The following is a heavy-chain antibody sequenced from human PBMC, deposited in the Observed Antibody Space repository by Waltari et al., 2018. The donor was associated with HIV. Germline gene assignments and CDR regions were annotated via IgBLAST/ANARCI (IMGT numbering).Heavy chain of an antibody. CDR2: MSYSGST. CDR3: ARSFSGYSNYFDP. J-gene: IGHJ5*02. V-gene: IGHV4-39*01. D-gene: IGHD4-4*01. Sequence: QLQLQESGPGQVKSSETLSLTCTVSGGSMTSSSSYWGWIRQPPGKGLEWIGSMSYSGSTYHNPSLRSRLTISVDTSKNQFSLKLTSVTAADTAVYYCARSFSGYSNYFDPWGQGTLVTVSS. CDR1: GGSMTSSSSY.